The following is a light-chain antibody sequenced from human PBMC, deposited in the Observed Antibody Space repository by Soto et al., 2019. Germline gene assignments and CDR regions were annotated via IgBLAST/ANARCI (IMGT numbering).Light chain of an antibody. CDR1: QSVSTY. Sequence: EIVLTQSPSTLSLSPGDRATLSCRASQSVSTYLVWYQQKPGQAPRLLIYDASNRATGIPARFSGSGSGTEFTLTISSLEPDDFAIYYCQQRSNWPRTFGQGTKVEIK. V-gene: IGKV3-11*01. CDR3: QQRSNWPRT. CDR2: DAS. J-gene: IGKJ1*01.